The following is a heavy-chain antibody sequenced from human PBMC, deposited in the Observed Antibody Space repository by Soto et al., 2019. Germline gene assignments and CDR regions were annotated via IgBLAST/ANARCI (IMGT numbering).Heavy chain of an antibody. Sequence: EVQLVESGGGLVKPGGSLRLSCAASGFTFSSYSMNWVRQAPGKGLEWVSAISSSSSYIYYADSVKGRFTISRDNSKNSLYLQMNSLRAEDTAVYYCARDLRCSGGSCRHYWGQGTLVTVSS. CDR3: ARDLRCSGGSCRHY. D-gene: IGHD2-15*01. V-gene: IGHV3-21*01. CDR2: ISSSSSYI. CDR1: GFTFSSYS. J-gene: IGHJ4*02.